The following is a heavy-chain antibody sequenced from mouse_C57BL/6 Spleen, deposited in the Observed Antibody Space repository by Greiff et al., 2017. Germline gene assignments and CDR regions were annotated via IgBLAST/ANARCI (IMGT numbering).Heavy chain of an antibody. D-gene: IGHD1-1*01. Sequence: EVKLVESGGGLVKPGGSLKLSCAASGFTFTDYGMHWVRQAPEKGLEWVAYISPGSSTIYYADTVKGRFTISRDNAKTTLFLQMTSLRSEDTAMYYGARGDGSGYVGTWCAYWGQGTLVTVSA. V-gene: IGHV5-17*01. CDR3: ARGDGSGYVGTWCAY. J-gene: IGHJ3*01. CDR1: GFTFTDYG. CDR2: ISPGSSTI.